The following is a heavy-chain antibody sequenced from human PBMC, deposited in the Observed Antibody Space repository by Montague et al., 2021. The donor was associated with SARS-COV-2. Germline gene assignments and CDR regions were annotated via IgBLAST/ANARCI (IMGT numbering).Heavy chain of an antibody. CDR3: AREGRGEQWVVRAFDI. CDR2: MSSSGSTI. D-gene: IGHD6-19*01. J-gene: IGHJ3*02. CDR1: GFTFSSYE. Sequence: SLRLSCAASGFTFSSYEMNWVRQAPGKGLEWVSNMSSSGSTIYYXDSVKGRFTISRDNAKNSLYLQMNSLRAEDTAVYYCAREGRGEQWVVRAFDIWGQGTMVTVSS. V-gene: IGHV3-48*03.